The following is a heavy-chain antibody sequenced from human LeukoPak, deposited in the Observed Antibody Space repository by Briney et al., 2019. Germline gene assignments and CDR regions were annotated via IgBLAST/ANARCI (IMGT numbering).Heavy chain of an antibody. CDR2: ISGSGGST. V-gene: IGHV3-23*01. CDR1: GFTFSSYD. Sequence: GGSLRLSCAASGFTFSSYDMHWVRQAPGKGLEWVSAISGSGGSTYYADSVKGRFTISRDNSKNTLYLQMNSLRAEDTAVYYCAKDTTTVVTRGAFDIWGQGTMVTVSS. D-gene: IGHD4-23*01. J-gene: IGHJ3*02. CDR3: AKDTTTVVTRGAFDI.